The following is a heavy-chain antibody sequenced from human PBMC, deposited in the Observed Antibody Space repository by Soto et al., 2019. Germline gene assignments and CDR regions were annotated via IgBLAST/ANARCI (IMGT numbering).Heavy chain of an antibody. D-gene: IGHD3-3*01. CDR2: IRSKAYGRTT. V-gene: IGHV3-49*04. CDR1: GFTFGDYA. CDR3: TRASDFWSGYRIRYYYGMDV. J-gene: IGHJ6*02. Sequence: GGSLRLSCTASGFTFGDYAMSWGRQAPGKGLEWGGFIRSKAYGRTTEYAASVKGRLTISRDDSKSIAYLQMNSLKTEDTAVYYCTRASDFWSGYRIRYYYGMDVWGQGTTVTVSS.